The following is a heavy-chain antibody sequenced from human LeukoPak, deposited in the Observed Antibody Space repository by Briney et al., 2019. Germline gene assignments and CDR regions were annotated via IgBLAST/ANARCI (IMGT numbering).Heavy chain of an antibody. CDR3: AKMASLRYFDWLLVGFDY. V-gene: IGHV3-23*01. D-gene: IGHD3-9*01. CDR1: GFTFSSYA. J-gene: IGHJ4*02. Sequence: GGSLRLSCVASGFTFSSYAMSWVRQAPGKGLEWVSAVSGSGGSTYYADSVKGRFTISRDNSKNTLYLQRNSLRAEDTAVYYCAKMASLRYFDWLLVGFDYWGQGTLVTVSS. CDR2: VSGSGGST.